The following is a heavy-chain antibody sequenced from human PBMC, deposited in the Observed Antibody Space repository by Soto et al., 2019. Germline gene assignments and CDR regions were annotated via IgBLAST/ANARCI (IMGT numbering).Heavy chain of an antibody. CDR1: GFDFGDYY. Sequence: AGGSLRLSCTGSGFDFGDYYMSWIRQAPGKGLEWVSYIDSGDGTTYYTDSVKGRFTISGDNAKKTVYLQMSSLRVEDTALYYCVRPYYSSSWFPFDRWGQGTLVTVSS. J-gene: IGHJ4*02. D-gene: IGHD6-13*01. CDR3: VRPYYSSSWFPFDR. V-gene: IGHV3-11*01. CDR2: IDSGDGTT.